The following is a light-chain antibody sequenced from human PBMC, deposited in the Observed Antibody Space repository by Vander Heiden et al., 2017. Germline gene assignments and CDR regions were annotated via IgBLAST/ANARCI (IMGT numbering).Light chain of an antibody. V-gene: IGKV3-20*01. J-gene: IGKJ2*01. CDR2: GAS. CDR3: QQDGSSRYT. CDR1: QSVSSSY. Sequence: EIVLTQSPGTLSLSPGERATLSCRASQSVSSSYLAWYQQKPGQAPRLLIYGASSRATGIPDRLSGSGSGTDFTLTMSRLEPEDFAVYYCQQDGSSRYTFGQGTKLEIK.